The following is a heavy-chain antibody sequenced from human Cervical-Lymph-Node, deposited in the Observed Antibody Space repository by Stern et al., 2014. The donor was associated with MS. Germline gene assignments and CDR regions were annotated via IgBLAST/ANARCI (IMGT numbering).Heavy chain of an antibody. CDR2: IYYSGST. CDR3: ARHYRAFDY. CDR1: GGSISSSSYY. Sequence: QVQLQESGPGLVKPSETLSLTCTVSGGSISSSSYYWGWIRQPPGKGLEWIGSIYYSGSTYYNPSLKSRVTISVDTSKNQSPLKRTSVTAADTAVYYCARHYRAFDYWGQGTLVTVSS. J-gene: IGHJ4*02. V-gene: IGHV4-39*01.